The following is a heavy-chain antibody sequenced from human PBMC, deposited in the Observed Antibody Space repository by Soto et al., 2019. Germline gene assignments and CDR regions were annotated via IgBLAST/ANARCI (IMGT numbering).Heavy chain of an antibody. CDR1: GDSVSSYSAA. Sequence: PSQTLSLTCAISGDSVSSYSAAWKWIRQSPSGGLEWLGRTYYRSRFFSDYAESVKSRIIINPDTSKNQFSLQLKSVTPEDTAVYYCVRDRYRSSGWFDPWGQGTPVTVSS. CDR3: VRDRYRSSGWFDP. J-gene: IGHJ5*02. V-gene: IGHV6-1*01. CDR2: TYYRSRFFS. D-gene: IGHD6-19*01.